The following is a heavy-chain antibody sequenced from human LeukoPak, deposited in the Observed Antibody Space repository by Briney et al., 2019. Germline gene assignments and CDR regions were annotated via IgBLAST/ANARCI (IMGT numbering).Heavy chain of an antibody. CDR3: ARQEDVDTAMVPFAY. Sequence: GESLKISCKGSGYSFSSYWIGWARQMPGKGLEWMGIIYPGDSDTRYSPSFQGQVTISADKSISTAYLQWSSLKASDTAMYYCARQEDVDTAMVPFAYWGQGTLVTVSS. J-gene: IGHJ4*02. V-gene: IGHV5-51*01. D-gene: IGHD5-18*01. CDR2: IYPGDSDT. CDR1: GYSFSSYW.